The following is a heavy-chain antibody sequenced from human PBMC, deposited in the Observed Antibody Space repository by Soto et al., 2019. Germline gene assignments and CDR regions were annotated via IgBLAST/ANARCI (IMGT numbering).Heavy chain of an antibody. Sequence: SETLSVTCTVSGGSISSYYWSWIGQPPGKGLEWIGYIYYSGSTNYNPSLKSRVTISVDTSKNQFSLKLGSVTAADTAVYYCAREKGGGYSYGSRHYYYYYGMDVWGQGTTVTVS. CDR3: AREKGGGYSYGSRHYYYYYGMDV. V-gene: IGHV4-59*01. CDR2: IYYSGST. J-gene: IGHJ6*02. D-gene: IGHD5-18*01. CDR1: GGSISSYY.